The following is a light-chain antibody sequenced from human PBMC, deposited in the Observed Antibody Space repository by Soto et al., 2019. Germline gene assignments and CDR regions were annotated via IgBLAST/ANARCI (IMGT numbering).Light chain of an antibody. CDR3: SSYTSSSTGV. V-gene: IGLV2-14*02. Sequence: QSALTQPASVSGSPGQSITISCTGTSSNVGSYKLVSWYQQHPGKAPKLMIYEVSNRPSGVSNRFSGSKSGNTASLTISGLQAEDEADYYCSSYTSSSTGVFGGGTKLTVL. CDR2: EVS. CDR1: SSNVGSYKL. J-gene: IGLJ2*01.